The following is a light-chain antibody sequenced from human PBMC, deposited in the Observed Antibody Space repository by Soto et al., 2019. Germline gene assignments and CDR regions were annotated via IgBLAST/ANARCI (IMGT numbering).Light chain of an antibody. CDR3: HPRSYWPRT. Sequence: EIVLTQSPATLTLSPGERATIDCRASESVTSFLAWYQQKPGQAPRLLIYDASNRATGISARFSGSGSGTEFTLTISILEPEDFAVYYCHPRSYWPRTFGKGTKVESK. CDR2: DAS. CDR1: ESVTSF. J-gene: IGKJ1*01. V-gene: IGKV3-11*01.